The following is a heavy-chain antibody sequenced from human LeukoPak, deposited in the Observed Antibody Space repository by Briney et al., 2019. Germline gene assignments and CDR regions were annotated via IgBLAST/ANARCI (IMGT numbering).Heavy chain of an antibody. CDR3: AKLSRSGSYYPIDY. CDR2: ISSSSSYI. D-gene: IGHD3-10*01. J-gene: IGHJ4*02. CDR1: GFTFSSYS. V-gene: IGHV3-21*04. Sequence: GGSLRLSCAASGFTFSSYSMNWVRQAPGKGLEWVSSISSSSSYIYYADSVKGRFTISRDNAKNSLYLQMNSLRAEDTAVYYCAKLSRSGSYYPIDYWGQGTLVTVSS.